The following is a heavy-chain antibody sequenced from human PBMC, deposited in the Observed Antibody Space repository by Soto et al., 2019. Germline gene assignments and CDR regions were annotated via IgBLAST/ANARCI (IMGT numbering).Heavy chain of an antibody. V-gene: IGHV3-23*01. J-gene: IGHJ4*02. CDR1: GFTFSSYA. CDR2: ISGSGGST. Sequence: PGGSLRLSCAASGFTFSSYAMSWVRQAPGKGLEWVSAISGSGGSTYYADSVKGRFTISRDNSKNTLYLQMNSLRAEDTAVYYCAVEKYSSPSGDWPQIDYWGQGTLVTVSS. D-gene: IGHD6-6*01. CDR3: AVEKYSSPSGDWPQIDY.